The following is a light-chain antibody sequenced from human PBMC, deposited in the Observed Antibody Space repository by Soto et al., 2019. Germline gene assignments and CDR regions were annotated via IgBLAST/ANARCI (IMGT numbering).Light chain of an antibody. CDR2: EVD. V-gene: IGLV2-8*01. Sequence: QSVLTQPPSASGSAGQSVTISCTGPTNDVGGFNYVSWYQQHPGRVPKLIIYEVDKRPSGVPDRFSGSKSGNTASLTVSGLQAEDEADYYCSSSAGTNNLVFGTGTKVTVL. CDR1: TNDVGGFNY. CDR3: SSSAGTNNLV. J-gene: IGLJ1*01.